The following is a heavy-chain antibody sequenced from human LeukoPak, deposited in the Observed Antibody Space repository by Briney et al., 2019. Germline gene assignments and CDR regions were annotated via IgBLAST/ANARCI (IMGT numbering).Heavy chain of an antibody. D-gene: IGHD3-16*01. Sequence: GGSLRLSCAASGFTFSRYAMSWVRQAPGKGLEWVSAITGSGGSTYYADSVKGRFTISRDNSKNTLSLQMHSLRAEDTAVYYCEIDLLRRHYDVYYVDYWGQGTLLTVSS. CDR1: GFTFSRYA. CDR3: EIDLLRRHYDVYYVDY. V-gene: IGHV3-23*01. J-gene: IGHJ4*02. CDR2: ITGSGGST.